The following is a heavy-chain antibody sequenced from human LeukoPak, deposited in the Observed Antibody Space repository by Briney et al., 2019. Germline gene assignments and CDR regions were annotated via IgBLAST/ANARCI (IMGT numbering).Heavy chain of an antibody. D-gene: IGHD3-22*01. V-gene: IGHV3-23*01. CDR2: ITGSGGTT. CDR1: GFTFSSNA. CDR3: AKAYGTNGYYQLPIDF. J-gene: IGHJ4*02. Sequence: GGSLRLSCAASGFTFSSNAMTWVRQAPGKGLECVSAITGSGGTTYYADSVKGRFTISRDNSKNTLYLQLNNLRAEDTAVYYCAKAYGTNGYYQLPIDFWGQGTLVTVSS.